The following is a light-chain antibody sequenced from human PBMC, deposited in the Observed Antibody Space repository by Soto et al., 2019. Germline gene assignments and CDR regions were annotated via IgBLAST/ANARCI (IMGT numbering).Light chain of an antibody. V-gene: IGKV3-15*01. Sequence: EIVMTQSPATLSVSPGERATLSCRASQSVSSNLAWYQQKPGQAPRLLIYGAFTRATGIPARFSGSGSRTEFTLTISSLQSEDFAVYYCQQYKNWPPLTFGGGTKVEIK. CDR2: GAF. CDR1: QSVSSN. CDR3: QQYKNWPPLT. J-gene: IGKJ4*01.